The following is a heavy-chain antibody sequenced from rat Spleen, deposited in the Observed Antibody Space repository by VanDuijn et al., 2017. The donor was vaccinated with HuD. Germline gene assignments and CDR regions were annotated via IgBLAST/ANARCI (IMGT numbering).Heavy chain of an antibody. CDR2: ISYEGSST. D-gene: IGHD1-4*01. CDR3: ARHDGGSTRVQADYFDY. CDR1: GFTFSDYY. V-gene: IGHV5-22*01. J-gene: IGHJ2*01. Sequence: EVQLVESGGGLVQPGRSMQLSCAASGFTFSDYYMAWVRQAPKKGLEWVASISYEGSSTYYGDSVKGRFTISRDNAKSTLYLQMNSLRSEDTATYYCARHDGGSTRVQADYFDYWGQGVMVTVSS.